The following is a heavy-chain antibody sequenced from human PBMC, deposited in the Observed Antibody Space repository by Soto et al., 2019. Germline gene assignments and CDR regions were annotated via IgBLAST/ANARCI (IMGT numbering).Heavy chain of an antibody. J-gene: IGHJ3*02. D-gene: IGHD5-12*01. CDR2: IIPILGIA. CDR3: ARDRRATTDHDAFDI. CDR1: GGTFSSYT. Sequence: EASVKVSCKASGGTFSSYTISWVRQAPGQGLEWMGRIIPILGIANYAQKFQGRVTITADKSTSTAYMELSSLRSEDTAVYYCARDRRATTDHDAFDIWGQGTMVTVSS. V-gene: IGHV1-69*04.